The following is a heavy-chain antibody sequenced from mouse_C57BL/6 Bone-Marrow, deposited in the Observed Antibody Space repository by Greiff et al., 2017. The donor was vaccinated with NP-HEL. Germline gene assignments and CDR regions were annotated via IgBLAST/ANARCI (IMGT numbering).Heavy chain of an antibody. CDR2: IYPRSGNT. V-gene: IGHV1-81*01. CDR3: ARGYYGNYYDY. J-gene: IGHJ2*01. CDR1: GYIFTSYG. D-gene: IGHD2-1*01. Sequence: QVQLQQSGAELARPGASVKLSCKASGYIFTSYGISWVKQRTGQGLEWIGEIYPRSGNTYYNEKFKGKATLTADKSSSTAYMELRSLTSEDSAVYFCARGYYGNYYDYWGQGTTLTVSS.